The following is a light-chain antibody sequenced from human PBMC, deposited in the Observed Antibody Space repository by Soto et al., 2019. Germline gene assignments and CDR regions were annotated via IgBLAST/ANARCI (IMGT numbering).Light chain of an antibody. V-gene: IGLV2-14*01. Sequence: QSALTQPASVSGSPGQSITISCTGTSSDVGGYNHVSWYQHRPGRAPKLILFAVSDRPSGVSHRFSGSKSGNTASLTISGLQAEDEAAYYCCSYTSLSSVVFGGGTKVTVL. J-gene: IGLJ2*01. CDR3: CSYTSLSSVV. CDR1: SSDVGGYNH. CDR2: AVS.